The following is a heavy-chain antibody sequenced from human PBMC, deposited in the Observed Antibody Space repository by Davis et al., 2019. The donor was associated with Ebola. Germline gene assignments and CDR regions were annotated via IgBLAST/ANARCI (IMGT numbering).Heavy chain of an antibody. J-gene: IGHJ6*02. CDR3: AREDSVVSRGMDV. V-gene: IGHV4-34*01. Sequence: MPGGSLRLSCAVYGGSFSGYYWSWIRQPPGKGLEWIGEINHSGSTNYNPSLKSRVTISVDTSKNQFSLKLSSVTAADTAVYYCAREDSVVSRGMDVWGQGTTATVSS. D-gene: IGHD2-2*01. CDR1: GGSFSGYY. CDR2: INHSGST.